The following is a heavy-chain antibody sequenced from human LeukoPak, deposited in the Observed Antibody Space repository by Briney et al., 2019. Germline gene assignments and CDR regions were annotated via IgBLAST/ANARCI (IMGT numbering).Heavy chain of an antibody. CDR2: ISSSSSYI. D-gene: IGHD1-26*01. CDR3: VTEVSGSFPT. Sequence: PGGSLRLSCAASGFSFSSYSMNWVRQAPGKGLEWVSSISSSSSYIYYVDSVKGRFTISRDNAKNSLYLQMNSLKNEDTAVYYCVTEVSGSFPTWGQGTLVTVSS. V-gene: IGHV3-21*03. J-gene: IGHJ4*02. CDR1: GFSFSSYS.